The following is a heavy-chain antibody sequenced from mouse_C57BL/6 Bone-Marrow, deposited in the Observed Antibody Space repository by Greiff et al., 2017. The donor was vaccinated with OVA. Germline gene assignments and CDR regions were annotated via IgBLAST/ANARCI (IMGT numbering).Heavy chain of an antibody. Sequence: VQLQQSGAELVRPGASVTLSCKASGYTFTDYEMHWVKQTPVHGLEWIGAIDPETGGTAYNQKFKGKAILTEDKTSSTAYMELRSLTSEDSAVYYCTRGYYGSEAWFACWGRGTLVTVSA. V-gene: IGHV1-15*01. D-gene: IGHD1-1*01. CDR1: GYTFTDYE. CDR2: IDPETGGT. CDR3: TRGYYGSEAWFAC. J-gene: IGHJ3*01.